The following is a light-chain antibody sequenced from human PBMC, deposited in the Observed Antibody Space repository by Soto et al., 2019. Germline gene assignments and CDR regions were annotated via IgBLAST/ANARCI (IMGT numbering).Light chain of an antibody. V-gene: IGKV3-11*01. CDR2: DTS. J-gene: IGKJ4*01. CDR3: QHRANWPLT. CDR1: QSVCSS. Sequence: EIVLTQSPATLSLSPGERATLSCRASQSVCSSLAWYQQKPGQAPRLLIYDTSNRADGIPARFSGSGSGTDFTLTISSLEPGDFAVYYCQHRANWPLTFGGGTKVDIK.